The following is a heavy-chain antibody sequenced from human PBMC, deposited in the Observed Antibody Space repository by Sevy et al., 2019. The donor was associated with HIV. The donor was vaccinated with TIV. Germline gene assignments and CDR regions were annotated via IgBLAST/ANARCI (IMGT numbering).Heavy chain of an antibody. CDR2: ISGSGGST. D-gene: IGHD6-13*01. J-gene: IGHJ4*02. CDR1: GFTFSSYA. CDR3: AKADSSSWYYFDY. V-gene: IGHV3-23*01. Sequence: GGSLRLSCAASGFTFSSYAMSWVRQAPGKGLEWVSAISGSGGSTYYADSVKGRFTISRDNSKNTLYLQMNSLRAEDTAVYYCAKADSSSWYYFDYWGQRTLVTVSS.